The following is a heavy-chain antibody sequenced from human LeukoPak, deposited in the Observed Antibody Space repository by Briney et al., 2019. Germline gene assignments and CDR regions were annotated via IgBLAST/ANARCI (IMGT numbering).Heavy chain of an antibody. Sequence: PSETLSLTCTVSGGSISSYYWSWIRQPPGKGLEWIGYIYYSGSTNYNPSLKSRVTISVDTSKNQLSLKLSSVTAADTAVYYCARGRTIAAAGTRAYYYYMDVWGKGTTVTVSS. CDR3: ARGRTIAAAGTRAYYYYMDV. D-gene: IGHD6-13*01. J-gene: IGHJ6*03. V-gene: IGHV4-59*01. CDR1: GGSISSYY. CDR2: IYYSGST.